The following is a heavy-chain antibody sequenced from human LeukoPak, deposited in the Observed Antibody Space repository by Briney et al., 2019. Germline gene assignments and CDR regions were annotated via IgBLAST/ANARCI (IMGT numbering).Heavy chain of an antibody. CDR3: ARDGGYYGSGSYYIY. CDR1: GFTFSNHW. Sequence: GGSLRLSCAASGFTFSNHWMNWVRQAPEKGLVWVSRINTDGSSTTYADSVKGRFTISRDNAKNSLYLQMNSLRAEDTAVYYCARDGGYYGSGSYYIYWGQGTLVTVSS. V-gene: IGHV3-74*01. J-gene: IGHJ4*02. CDR2: INTDGSST. D-gene: IGHD3-10*01.